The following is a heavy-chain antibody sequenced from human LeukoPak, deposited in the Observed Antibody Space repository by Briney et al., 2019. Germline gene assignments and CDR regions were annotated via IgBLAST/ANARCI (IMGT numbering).Heavy chain of an antibody. J-gene: IGHJ4*02. CDR2: VSTYNGNT. D-gene: IGHD1-26*01. V-gene: IGHV1-18*01. Sequence: GGSLRLSCAASGFTFSKYWMSWVRQAPGQGLQWVGGVSTYNGNTDYAQRVQGRDAMTTDASTNTAYMDLRSLRPDDTAVYYCARPHSLGGSFYVFDYWGQGTLITVSS. CDR3: ARPHSLGGSFYVFDY. CDR1: GFTFSKYW.